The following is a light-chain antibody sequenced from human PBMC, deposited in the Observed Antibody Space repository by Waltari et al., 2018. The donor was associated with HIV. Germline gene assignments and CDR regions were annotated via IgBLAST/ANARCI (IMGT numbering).Light chain of an antibody. V-gene: IGLV2-14*01. Sequence: QSALTQPASVSGSPGQSITISCTGTSSDIGGFNYVSWYQHHPGKAPKLIIYAVTNRPSGAFIRFSGSKSGNTASLTISGLQADDECDYYCSSYTTNAAYVFGTGTRVTVL. CDR2: AVT. J-gene: IGLJ1*01. CDR3: SSYTTNAAYV. CDR1: SSDIGGFNY.